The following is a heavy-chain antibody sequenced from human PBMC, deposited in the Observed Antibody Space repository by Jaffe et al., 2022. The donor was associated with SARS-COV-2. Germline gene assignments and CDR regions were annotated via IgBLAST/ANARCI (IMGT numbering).Heavy chain of an antibody. V-gene: IGHV3-15*01. CDR1: GFTFSNAW. Sequence: EVQLVESGGGLVKPGGCLRLSCAASGFTFSNAWMSWVRQAPGKGLEWVGRIKSRSNGGTTDYAAPVRGRFTISRDDSINTVYLQMNSLKTEDTAVYYCTPQRGVDCGGDCHGDYWDQGTLVTVSS. J-gene: IGHJ4*02. CDR3: TPQRGVDCGGDCHGDY. D-gene: IGHD2-21*02. CDR2: IKSRSNGGTT.